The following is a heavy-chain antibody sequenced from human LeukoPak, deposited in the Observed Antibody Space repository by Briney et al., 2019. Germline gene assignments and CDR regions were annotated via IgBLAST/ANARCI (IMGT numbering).Heavy chain of an antibody. CDR1: GFTFSSYA. CDR3: AKVLGDILTGDDY. CDR2: ISGSGGST. Sequence: GGSPRLSCAASGFTFSSYAMSWVRQAPGKGLEWVSAISGSGGSTYYADSVKGRFTISRDNSKNTLYLQMNSLRAEDTAVYYCAKVLGDILTGDDYWGQGTLVTVSS. V-gene: IGHV3-23*01. D-gene: IGHD3-9*01. J-gene: IGHJ4*02.